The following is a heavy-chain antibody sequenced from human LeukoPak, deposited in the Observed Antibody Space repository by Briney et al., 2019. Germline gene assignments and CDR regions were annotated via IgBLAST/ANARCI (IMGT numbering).Heavy chain of an antibody. J-gene: IGHJ4*02. CDR2: INPNSGGT. CDR3: ARDLRLVSGSYYFDY. D-gene: IGHD3-10*01. CDR1: GYPFTGYY. Sequence: GASVKVSCKASGYPFTGYYLHWVRQAPGQGLEWMGWINPNSGGTNYAQKFQGRVTMTRDTSISTAYMELSRLRSDDTAVYYCARDLRLVSGSYYFDYWGQGTLVTVSS. V-gene: IGHV1-2*02.